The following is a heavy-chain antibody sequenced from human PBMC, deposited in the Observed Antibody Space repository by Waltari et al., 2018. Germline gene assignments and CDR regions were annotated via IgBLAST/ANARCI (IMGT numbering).Heavy chain of an antibody. CDR3: ARDEGGSSGWYGFDY. V-gene: IGHV1-46*01. D-gene: IGHD6-19*01. J-gene: IGHJ4*02. CDR1: GYTFTSYY. CDR2: INPSGGST. Sequence: QVQLVQSGAEVKKPGASVKVSCKASGYTFTSYYMHWVRQAPGQGLEWMGIINPSGGSTSYAQKFQGRVTMTRDTSTSTVYMGLSSLRSEDTAVYYCARDEGGSSGWYGFDYWGQGTLVTVSS.